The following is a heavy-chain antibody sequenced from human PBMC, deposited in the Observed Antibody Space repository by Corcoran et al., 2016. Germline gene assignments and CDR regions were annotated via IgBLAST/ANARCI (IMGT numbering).Heavy chain of an antibody. CDR2: INAGNGNT. V-gene: IGHV1-3*01. CDR3: ASIGVYLWFGEENCFDP. CDR1: GYTFTSYA. Sequence: QVQLVQSGAEVKKPGASVKVSCKASGYTFTSYAMHWVRQAPGQRLEWMGWINAGNGNTKYSQKFQGRVTITRDTSASTAYMELSSLRSEDTAVYYCASIGVYLWFGEENCFDPWGQGTLVTVSS. J-gene: IGHJ5*02. D-gene: IGHD3-10*01.